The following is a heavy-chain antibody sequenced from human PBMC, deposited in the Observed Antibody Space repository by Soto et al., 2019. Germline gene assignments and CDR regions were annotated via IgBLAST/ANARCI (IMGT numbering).Heavy chain of an antibody. Sequence: SETLSLTCTVSGGSISRGDYYWSLIRQPPGKGLEWIGYIYYSGSTYYNPSLKSRVTISLDTSKNQFSLKLNSVTAADTAVYYCARHMDTSGNEAFDSWGQGALVTVSS. D-gene: IGHD1-1*01. V-gene: IGHV4-30-4*01. J-gene: IGHJ4*02. CDR2: IYYSGST. CDR1: GGSISRGDYY. CDR3: ARHMDTSGNEAFDS.